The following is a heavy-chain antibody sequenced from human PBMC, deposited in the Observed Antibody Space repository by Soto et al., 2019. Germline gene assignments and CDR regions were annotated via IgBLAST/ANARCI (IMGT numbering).Heavy chain of an antibody. Sequence: SETLSLTXTVSGGSITSIASYWGWIRQPPGKGLEWIGYIYYSGSTNYNPSLKSRVTISVDTSKNQFSLKLSSVTAADTAVYYCARPLYSYGPMDVWGQGTTVTVSS. CDR3: ARPLYSYGPMDV. J-gene: IGHJ6*02. CDR1: GGSITSIASY. D-gene: IGHD5-18*01. CDR2: IYYSGST. V-gene: IGHV4-61*05.